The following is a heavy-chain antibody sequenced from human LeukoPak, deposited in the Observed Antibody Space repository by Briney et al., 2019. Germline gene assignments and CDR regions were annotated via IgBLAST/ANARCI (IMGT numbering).Heavy chain of an antibody. CDR1: GFTFSSYA. J-gene: IGHJ4*02. V-gene: IGHV3-33*01. CDR3: AREGPRGNSQFDY. D-gene: IGHD2/OR15-2a*01. CDR2: IWYDGSNK. Sequence: GGSLRLSCPASGFTFSSYAMHWVRQAPGKGLDWVALIWYDGSNKYYTDSVKGRLTISRDNSKNTLYLQMNSLRAEDTAIYYCAREGPRGNSQFDYWGQGTLVTVSS.